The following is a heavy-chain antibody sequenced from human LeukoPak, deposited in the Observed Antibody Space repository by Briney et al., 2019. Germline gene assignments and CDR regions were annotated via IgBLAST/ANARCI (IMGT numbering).Heavy chain of an antibody. CDR3: SRDPYGE. D-gene: IGHD3-10*01. CDR1: GDSVSSNSAA. V-gene: IGHV6-1*01. CDR2: TYYRSKWYH. J-gene: IGHJ4*02. Sequence: SQTLSLTCVISGDSVSSNSAAWNWIRQSPSRGLEWLGRTYYRSKWYHHYAVSVKSRITINPDTSRNQFSLELISVTPEDTAVYYCSRDPYGEWGQGTLVTVSS.